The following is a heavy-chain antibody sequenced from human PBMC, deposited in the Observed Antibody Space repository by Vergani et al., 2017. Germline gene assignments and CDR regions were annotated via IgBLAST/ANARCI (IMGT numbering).Heavy chain of an antibody. CDR3: ARYSGGDSEYFQL. CDR1: GGSISSDNYY. J-gene: IGHJ1*01. CDR2: IYYSGFT. D-gene: IGHD1-26*01. V-gene: IGHV4-30-4*01. Sequence: QVQLQESGPGLVKPSQTLSLTCTVSGGSISSDNYYWSWIRQPPGKGLEWIGYIYYSGFTYYNPSLKSRVSISVDTSKNQFSLKLSSLTAADTAVYYCARYSGGDSEYFQLWGQGTLVTVSS.